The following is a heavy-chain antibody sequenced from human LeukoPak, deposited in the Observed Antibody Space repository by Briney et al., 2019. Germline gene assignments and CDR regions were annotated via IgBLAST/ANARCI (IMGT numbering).Heavy chain of an antibody. CDR3: ARAGRLDWFDP. D-gene: IGHD6-19*01. CDR1: GFTFSSYE. Sequence: GGSLRLSCGASGFTFSSYEMNWVRQAPGKGLEWVSYISSSGSNIYYADSVKGRFTISGDNAKNSLYLQMNSLRAEDTAVYYCARAGRLDWFDPWGQGTLVTVSS. V-gene: IGHV3-48*03. J-gene: IGHJ5*02. CDR2: ISSSGSNI.